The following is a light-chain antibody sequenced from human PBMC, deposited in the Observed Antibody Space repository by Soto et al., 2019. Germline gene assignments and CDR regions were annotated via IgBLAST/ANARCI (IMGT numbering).Light chain of an antibody. Sequence: EIVITQSPATLAVTPGDTATLSCRASQSLGDNLAWYQQKPGQAPRLLIFRASSRAKGVPARFSGSGSGTEFTLTITSLQSEDFAVYCCQQYNNWPLTFGPGTRLEI. J-gene: IGKJ5*01. CDR3: QQYNNWPLT. CDR2: RAS. V-gene: IGKV3-15*01. CDR1: QSLGDN.